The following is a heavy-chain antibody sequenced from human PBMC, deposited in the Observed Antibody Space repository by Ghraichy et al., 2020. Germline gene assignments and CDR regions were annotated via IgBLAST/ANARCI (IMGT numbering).Heavy chain of an antibody. CDR3: VTTPGGNSYY. CDR2: IKSEIDDGTI. D-gene: IGHD4-23*01. CDR1: GFTFSDAW. Sequence: GESLNISCSASGFTFSDAWMTWVRQAPGKGLEWVGRIKSEIDDGTIDYAAPVKGRFIISRDDSKKTLSLQMNSLKTEDTAVYYCVTTPGGNSYYWGRGTLVTVSS. J-gene: IGHJ4*02. V-gene: IGHV3-15*01.